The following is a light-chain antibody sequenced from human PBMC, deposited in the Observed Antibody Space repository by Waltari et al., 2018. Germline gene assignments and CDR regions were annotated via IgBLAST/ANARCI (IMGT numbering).Light chain of an antibody. V-gene: IGKV1-39*01. CDR1: QTINKF. J-gene: IGKJ2*01. CDR3: QQTYSIPYT. Sequence: DIQMTQSPSSLSASVGDRIPISCRANQTINKFLNWYQQKGSKAPKLLIFSASSLQSGVPLSFSGSGSGTDFTLTISSLQPEDFATYCCQQTYSIPYTFGQGTNLEI. CDR2: SAS.